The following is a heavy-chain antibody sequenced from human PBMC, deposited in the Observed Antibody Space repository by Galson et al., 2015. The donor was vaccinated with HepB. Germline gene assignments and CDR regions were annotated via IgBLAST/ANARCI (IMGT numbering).Heavy chain of an antibody. D-gene: IGHD5-18*01. CDR1: GDSVSSNSAA. Sequence: CAISGDSVSSNSAAWNWIRQSPSRGLEWLGRTYYRSKWYNDYAVSVKSRITINPDTSKNRFSLQLNSVTPEDTAVYYCARELEIQLWPRLKNWFDPWGQGTLVTVSS. J-gene: IGHJ5*02. V-gene: IGHV6-1*01. CDR3: ARELEIQLWPRLKNWFDP. CDR2: TYYRSKWYN.